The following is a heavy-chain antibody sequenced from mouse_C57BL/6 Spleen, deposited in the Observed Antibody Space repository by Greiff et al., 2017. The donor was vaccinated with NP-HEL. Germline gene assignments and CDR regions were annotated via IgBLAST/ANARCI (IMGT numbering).Heavy chain of an antibody. CDR2: IDPSDSYP. V-gene: IGHV1-69*01. D-gene: IGHD1-1*01. CDR3: AIGDYSAWFAY. CDR1: GYTFTSYW. J-gene: IGHJ3*01. Sequence: QVQLQQPGAELVMPGASVKLSCKASGYTFTSYWMHWVKQRPGQGLEWIGEIDPSDSYPNYNPKFKGKSTLTVDKSSSTAYMKLSSLTSEDAAVYYCAIGDYSAWFAYWGQGTLVTVSA.